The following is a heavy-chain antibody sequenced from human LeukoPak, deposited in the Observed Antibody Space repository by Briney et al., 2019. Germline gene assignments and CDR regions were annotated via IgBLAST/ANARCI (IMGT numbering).Heavy chain of an antibody. CDR2: FDPEDGET. Sequence: ASVKVSCKVSGYTLTELSIHWVRQAPGKGLEWMGGFDPEDGETIYAQKFQGRVTMTEDTSTDTAYMELSSLRSEDTAVYYCATFGYYDSSAYRNWYFDFWGRGTLVTVSS. CDR3: ATFGYYDSSAYRNWYFDF. J-gene: IGHJ2*01. CDR1: GYTLTELS. V-gene: IGHV1-24*01. D-gene: IGHD3-22*01.